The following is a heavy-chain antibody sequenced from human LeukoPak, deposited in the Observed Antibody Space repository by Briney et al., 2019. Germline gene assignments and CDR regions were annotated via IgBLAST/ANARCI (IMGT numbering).Heavy chain of an antibody. J-gene: IGHJ5*02. CDR2: IYSGGST. V-gene: IGHV3-53*01. CDR3: VRDLT. Sequence: GRSLRLSCAASGLTVNNNHMTWVRQAPGKGLEWVSVIYSGGSTFYADSVKGRFIISRDNSKNTLSLQMNSLRAEDTAVYYCVRDLTWGQGTLVTVSS. CDR1: GLTVNNNH.